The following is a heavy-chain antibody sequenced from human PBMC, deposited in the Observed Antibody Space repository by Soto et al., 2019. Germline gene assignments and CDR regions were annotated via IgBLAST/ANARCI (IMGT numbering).Heavy chain of an antibody. CDR1: GYSFTSYW. D-gene: IGHD3-16*01. CDR2: IDPSDSYT. Sequence: PGETLKISCKGSGYSFTSYWISWVRQMPGKGLEWMGRIDPSDSYTNYSPSFQGHVTISADKSISTAYLQWSSLKASDTAMYYCARHQDGGTRYHHYGMAVWGQGTTVTVSS. CDR3: ARHQDGGTRYHHYGMAV. J-gene: IGHJ6*02. V-gene: IGHV5-10-1*01.